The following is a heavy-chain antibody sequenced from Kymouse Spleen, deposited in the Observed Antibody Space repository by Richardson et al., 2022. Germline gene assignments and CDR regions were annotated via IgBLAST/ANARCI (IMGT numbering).Heavy chain of an antibody. CDR3: ARDRGTTVTTYYYYYGMDV. D-gene: IGHD4-11,IGHD4-11*01. Sequence: QVQLQESGPGLVKPSQTLSLTCTVSGGSISSGGYYWSWIRQHPGKGLEWIGYIYYSGSTYYNPSLKSRVTISVDTSKNQFSLKLSSVTAADTAVYYCARDRGTTVTTYYYYYGMDVWGQGTTVTVSS. CDR1: GGSISSGGYY. CDR2: IYYSGST. J-gene: IGHJ6*02. V-gene: IGHV4-31*03.